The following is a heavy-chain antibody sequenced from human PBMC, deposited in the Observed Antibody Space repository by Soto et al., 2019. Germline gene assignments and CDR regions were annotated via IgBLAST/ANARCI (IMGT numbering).Heavy chain of an antibody. CDR3: EGELQLVSRGEYYFDS. J-gene: IGHJ4*02. D-gene: IGHD3-16*01. CDR1: GVSISTADYY. V-gene: IGHV4-31*02. Sequence: QVQLQESGPGLVKPSQTLSLACNVSGVSISTADYYWNWIRQHPGRRLEWIGYISYSGTTYYNPSLKSPVTISVDTSENQFSLKLTSVTPADTAVYYCEGELQLVSRGEYYFDSWGQGTLVTVSP. CDR2: ISYSGTT.